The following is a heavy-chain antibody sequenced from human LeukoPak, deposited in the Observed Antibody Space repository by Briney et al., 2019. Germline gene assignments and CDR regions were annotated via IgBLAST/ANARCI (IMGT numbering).Heavy chain of an antibody. J-gene: IGHJ4*02. CDR3: AGVSRFLEWPDY. V-gene: IGHV4-4*07. D-gene: IGHD3-3*01. CDR1: GGSIISYY. Sequence: PSETLSLTRTVSGGSIISYYWSWIRQPAGKGLEWIGRIYTSGSTNYNPSLKSRVTMSIDTSKNQFSLKLTSVTAADTAVYYCAGVSRFLEWPDYWGQGTLVTVSS. CDR2: IYTSGST.